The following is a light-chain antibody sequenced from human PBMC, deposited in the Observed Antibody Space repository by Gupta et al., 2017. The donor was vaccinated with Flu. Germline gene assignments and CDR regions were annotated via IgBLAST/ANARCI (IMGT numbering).Light chain of an antibody. J-gene: IGKJ4*01. V-gene: IGKV1-5*03. CDR1: QSISVW. Sequence: PSTLSASVGDRVTITCRASQSISVWLAWYQQKPGKSPHVLIYKTYTLESGVPPRFSGSGSGTEFTLTISSLQPDDFATYYCQQYSSYPLTFGGGTKLEIK. CDR2: KTY. CDR3: QQYSSYPLT.